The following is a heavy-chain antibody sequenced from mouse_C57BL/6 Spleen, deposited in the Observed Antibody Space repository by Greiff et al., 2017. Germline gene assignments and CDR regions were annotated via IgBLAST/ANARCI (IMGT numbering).Heavy chain of an antibody. D-gene: IGHD2-3*01. CDR2: IYPRSGNT. V-gene: IGHV1-81*01. CDR3: ARFGGYYESWYFDV. Sequence: QVQLKQSGAELARPGASVKLSCKASGYTFTSYGISWVKQRTGQGLEWIGEIYPRSGNTYYNEKFKGKATLTADKSSSTAYMELRSLTSEDSAVYFCARFGGYYESWYFDVWGTGTTVTVSS. CDR1: GYTFTSYG. J-gene: IGHJ1*03.